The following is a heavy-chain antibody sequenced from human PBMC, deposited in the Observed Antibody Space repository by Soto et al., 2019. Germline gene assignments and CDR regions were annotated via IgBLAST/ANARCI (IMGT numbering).Heavy chain of an antibody. CDR3: ASLKVISCPHY. J-gene: IGHJ4*02. D-gene: IGHD3-3*02. CDR1: GFTFSDYY. Sequence: QVQLVESGGGLVKPGGSLRLSCAASGFTFSDYYMSWIRQAPGKGLEWVSYISSSSSYTNYADSVKGRFTISRDNAKNSLYLQMNSLRAEDTAVYYWASLKVISCPHYWGQGTLVTVSS. CDR2: ISSSSSYT. V-gene: IGHV3-11*05.